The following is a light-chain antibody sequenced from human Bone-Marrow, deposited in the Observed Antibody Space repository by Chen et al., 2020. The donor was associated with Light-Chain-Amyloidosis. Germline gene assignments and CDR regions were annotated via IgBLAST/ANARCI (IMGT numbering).Light chain of an antibody. CDR2: KAS. Sequence: DIQMTQSPSALSASVGDRVTITCRASQSIGTALAWYQQKPGKAHELLIFKASRLDTGVPSRFSGSGSGTEFTLTISSLQPDDSGTYYCQEYNSYLFTFGQGTRLEIK. V-gene: IGKV1-5*03. CDR3: QEYNSYLFT. CDR1: QSIGTA. J-gene: IGKJ5*01.